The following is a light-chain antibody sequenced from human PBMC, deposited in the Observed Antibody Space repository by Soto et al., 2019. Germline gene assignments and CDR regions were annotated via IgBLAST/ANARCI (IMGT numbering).Light chain of an antibody. CDR3: SSYAGSNNWV. CDR2: EVT. CDR1: SSDVGGYNY. J-gene: IGLJ3*02. Sequence: QSVLTQPPSASGSPGQSVTFSCTGTSSDVGGYNYVSWYQQHPGRAPKLIIYEVTKRPSGVPDRFSGSKSGNTAPLTVSGLQAEDEADYYCSSYAGSNNWVFGGGTKLTVL. V-gene: IGLV2-8*01.